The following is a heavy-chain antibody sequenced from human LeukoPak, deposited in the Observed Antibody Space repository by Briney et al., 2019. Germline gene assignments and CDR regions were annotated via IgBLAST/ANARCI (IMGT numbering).Heavy chain of an antibody. V-gene: IGHV3-74*01. D-gene: IGHD6-6*01. Sequence: GGSLRLSCAASGFTFSNYWMHWVRQAPGRGLVGVSRINTDGSPTSYADSVKGRFTISRDNAKSTLYLQMNSLRAEDTAVYYCARVLYSSSSRWFDSWGQGTLVTVSS. CDR1: GFTFSNYW. J-gene: IGHJ5*01. CDR2: INTDGSPT. CDR3: ARVLYSSSSRWFDS.